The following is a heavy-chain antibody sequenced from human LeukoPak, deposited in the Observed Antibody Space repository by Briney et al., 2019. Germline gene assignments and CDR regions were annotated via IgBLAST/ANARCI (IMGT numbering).Heavy chain of an antibody. J-gene: IGHJ4*02. CDR1: GGSFSGYY. D-gene: IGHD3-22*01. CDR2: INHSGST. Sequence: SETLSLTCAVYGGSFSGYYWSWIRQPPGKGLEWIGEINHSGSTNYNPSLKSRVTISVDTSKNQFSLKLSSVTAADAAVYYCARGRGVEDYYDSSGDIDYWGQGTLVTVSS. V-gene: IGHV4-34*01. CDR3: ARGRGVEDYYDSSGDIDY.